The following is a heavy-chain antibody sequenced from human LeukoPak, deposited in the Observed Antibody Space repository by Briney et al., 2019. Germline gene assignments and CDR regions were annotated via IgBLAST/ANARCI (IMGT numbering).Heavy chain of an antibody. CDR1: GGSISSSSHY. V-gene: IGHV4-39*07. J-gene: IGHJ6*03. Sequence: SETLSLTCTVSGGSISSSSHYWGWIRQPPGKGLEWIGSMYYRGSTYYNPSLKSRVTISVDTSKNQFSLKLRSVTAADTAAYYCATTTEGYVRGPAYSYYYNMDVWGKGTTVTISS. CDR3: ATTTEGYVRGPAYSYYYNMDV. CDR2: MYYRGST. D-gene: IGHD3-16*01.